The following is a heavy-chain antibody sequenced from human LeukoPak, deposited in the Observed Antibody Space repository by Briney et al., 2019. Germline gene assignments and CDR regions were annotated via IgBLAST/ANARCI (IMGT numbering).Heavy chain of an antibody. CDR1: GFTFSSYE. J-gene: IGHJ3*02. V-gene: IGHV3-13*01. CDR3: AREGRGGSADAFDI. CDR2: VGIAGDT. D-gene: IGHD3-10*01. Sequence: GGSLRLSCAASGFTFSSYEMHWVRQTTGRRLEWVSAVGIAGDTFYTGSVKGRFTISRENGENSLFLQMNSLRAGDTAVYYCAREGRGGSADAFDIWGQGTMVTVSS.